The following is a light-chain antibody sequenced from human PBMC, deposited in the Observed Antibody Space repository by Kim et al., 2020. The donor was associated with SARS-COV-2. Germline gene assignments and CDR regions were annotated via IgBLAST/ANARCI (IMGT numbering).Light chain of an antibody. J-gene: IGKJ1*01. CDR1: QSVLYSSNNKNY. CDR2: WAS. Sequence: DIVMTQSPDSLAVSLGERATINCKSSQSVLYSSNNKNYLAWYQQKPGQPPKLLIYWASTRQSGVPDRFSGSGSGTDFTLTISSLQAEDVAVYYCQEYYSPPPWTFGQGTKLEI. V-gene: IGKV4-1*01. CDR3: QEYYSPPPWT.